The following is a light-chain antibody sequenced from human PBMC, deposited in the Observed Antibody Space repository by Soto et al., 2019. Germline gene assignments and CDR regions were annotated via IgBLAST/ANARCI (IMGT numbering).Light chain of an antibody. Sequence: QSALTQPPSASGSPGQSVTISCTGTSSDVGGYNYVSWYQQHPGKAPKLMIYEVSKRPSGVPDRFSGSKSVNTASLTVSGLQAEDEADYYCSSYAGSNNLWVFGGGTKLTVL. CDR1: SSDVGGYNY. V-gene: IGLV2-8*01. CDR2: EVS. CDR3: SSYAGSNNLWV. J-gene: IGLJ2*01.